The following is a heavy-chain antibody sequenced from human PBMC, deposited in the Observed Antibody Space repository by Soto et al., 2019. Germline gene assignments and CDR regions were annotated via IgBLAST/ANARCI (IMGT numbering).Heavy chain of an antibody. CDR3: AKNLDEYSSASGFDY. J-gene: IGHJ4*02. D-gene: IGHD6-6*01. CDR2: IYPGDSNI. CDR1: GYSFSSDW. V-gene: IGHV5-51*06. Sequence: GESLKTSRRGPGYSFSSDWIGWVRQMPWKGLELMGIIYPGDSNIGYSPSFEGQIDMSADRTINTAYLRLSSLKASDTATYYSAKNLDEYSSASGFDYWGQGTLVTVSS.